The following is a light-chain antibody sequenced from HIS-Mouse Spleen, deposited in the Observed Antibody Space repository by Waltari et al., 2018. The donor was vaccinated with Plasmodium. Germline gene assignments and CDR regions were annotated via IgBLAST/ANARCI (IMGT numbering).Light chain of an antibody. J-gene: IGLJ2*01. CDR2: DVS. CDR1: SRAVDGYTY. Sequence: QSALTQPRPVSGSPGQSVTISCTGTSRAVDGYTYFSWYQHPPGTAPKLMIYDVSKRPSGVPDRFSGSKSGNTASLTISGLQAEDEADYYCCSYAGSYTLVFGGGTKLTVL. V-gene: IGLV2-11*01. CDR3: CSYAGSYTLV.